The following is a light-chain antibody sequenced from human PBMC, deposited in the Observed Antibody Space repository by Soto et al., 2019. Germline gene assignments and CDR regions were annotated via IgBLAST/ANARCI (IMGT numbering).Light chain of an antibody. J-gene: IGKJ1*01. CDR1: QSISSW. CDR2: KAS. CDR3: QQYNSYWWT. V-gene: IGKV1-5*03. Sequence: DIQMTQSPSTLSASVGDRVTITCRASQSISSWLAWYQQKPGKAPKLLIYKASSLESGVPSRFSGSGSGTEFTLTISSLQSDDFATYYCQQYNSYWWTFGQGTKV.